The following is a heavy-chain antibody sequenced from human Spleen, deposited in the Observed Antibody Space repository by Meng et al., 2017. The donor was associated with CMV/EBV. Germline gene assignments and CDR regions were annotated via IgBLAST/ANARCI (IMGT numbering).Heavy chain of an antibody. J-gene: IGHJ4*02. CDR3: ARRFGLGGLDY. CDR2: ISDHGSNN. D-gene: IGHD3-16*01. CDR1: AFSFRDFP. V-gene: IGHV3-30*08. Sequence: SCASSAFSFRDFPIHWVRQAPGKGLEWVAVISDHGSNNFFADSVKGRFTISRDNSKNTLYLQMNSLRTEDTAVYYCARRFGLGGLDYWGQGTLVTVSS.